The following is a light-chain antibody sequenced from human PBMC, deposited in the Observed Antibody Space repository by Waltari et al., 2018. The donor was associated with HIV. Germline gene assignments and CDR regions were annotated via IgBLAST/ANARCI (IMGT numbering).Light chain of an antibody. J-gene: IGKJ2*01. CDR3: QQYGTSPYT. V-gene: IGKV3-20*01. CDR1: RSVSSKY. Sequence: NVLTQSPGTLSLSPGERATHPCSASRSVSSKYLTWYQQRPGQAPRLLIYAESTRATAIPDRFSGSGSETDFTLTNSRLEPEDFAVYYCQQYGTSPYTFGQGTKVEI. CDR2: AES.